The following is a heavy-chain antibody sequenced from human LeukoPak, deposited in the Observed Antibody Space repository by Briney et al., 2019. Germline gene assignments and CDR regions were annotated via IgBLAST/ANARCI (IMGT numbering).Heavy chain of an antibody. CDR3: ARDRAEGKTWVEFDP. V-gene: IGHV3-66*02. Sequence: GGSLRLSCAASGFIVNSYAMSWVRQAPGKGLAWVSLIYSDGVTQYADSVKGRFTISRDNSKNTLYLQMNSLRDEDTAVYFCARDRAEGKTWVEFDPWGQGALVTVSS. CDR1: GFIVNSYA. CDR2: IYSDGVT. J-gene: IGHJ5*02.